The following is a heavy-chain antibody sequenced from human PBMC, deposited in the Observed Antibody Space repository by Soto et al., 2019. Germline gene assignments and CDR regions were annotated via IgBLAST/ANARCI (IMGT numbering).Heavy chain of an antibody. CDR1: CGSISTSSYF. CDR3: ARHRWGSGSYSGLLDF. V-gene: IGHV4-39*01. Sequence: QLQLQESGPGLVKPSETLSLTCSVSCGSISTSSYFWGWIRQPPGKGLEWVGAVHYSGSANYRSSLQSRVTISVDTSQNQFSLRLRSVTAADTAVYYCARHRWGSGSYSGLLDFWGQGALVTVSS. CDR2: VHYSGSA. J-gene: IGHJ4*02. D-gene: IGHD3-10*01.